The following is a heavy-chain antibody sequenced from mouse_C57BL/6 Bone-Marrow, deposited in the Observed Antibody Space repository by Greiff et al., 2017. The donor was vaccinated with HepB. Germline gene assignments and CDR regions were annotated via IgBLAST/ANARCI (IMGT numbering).Heavy chain of an antibody. V-gene: IGHV1-55*01. CDR3: ARSATTVVAKDGMDY. Sequence: QVQLKQSGAELVKPGASVKMSCKASGYTFTSYWITWVKQRPGQGLEWIGDIYPGSGSTNYNEKFKSKATLTVDTSSSTAYMQLSSLTSEDSAVYYCARSATTVVAKDGMDYWGQGTSVTVSS. J-gene: IGHJ4*01. CDR1: GYTFTSYW. D-gene: IGHD1-1*01. CDR2: IYPGSGST.